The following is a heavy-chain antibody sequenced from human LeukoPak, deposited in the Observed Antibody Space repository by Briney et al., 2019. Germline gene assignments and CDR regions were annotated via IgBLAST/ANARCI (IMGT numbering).Heavy chain of an antibody. Sequence: GSVKVSCKASGYTFTSYYMHWVRQAPGQGLEWMGIINPSGGSTSYAQKFPGRVTMTRDTSTSTVYMELSSLRSEDTAVYYCATPLGYCSSTSCPDYWGQGTLVTVSS. CDR3: ATPLGYCSSTSCPDY. D-gene: IGHD2-2*01. V-gene: IGHV1-46*01. J-gene: IGHJ4*02. CDR2: INPSGGST. CDR1: GYTFTSYY.